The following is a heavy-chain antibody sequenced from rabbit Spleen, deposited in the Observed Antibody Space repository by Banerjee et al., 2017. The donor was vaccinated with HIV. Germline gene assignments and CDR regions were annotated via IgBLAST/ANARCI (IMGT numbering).Heavy chain of an antibody. CDR1: GFSFSSSYW. J-gene: IGHJ6*01. Sequence: QEQLEESGGGLVKPEGSLTLTCKASGFSFSSSYWICWVRQAPGKGLEWIACIRTGSSGSTYYASWAKGRFTISKTSSTTVTLQMTSLTAADTATYFCARDAGTSFSTYGMDLWGPGTLVTVS. D-gene: IGHD4-2*01. V-gene: IGHV1S45*01. CDR2: IRTGSSGST. CDR3: ARDAGTSFSTYGMDL.